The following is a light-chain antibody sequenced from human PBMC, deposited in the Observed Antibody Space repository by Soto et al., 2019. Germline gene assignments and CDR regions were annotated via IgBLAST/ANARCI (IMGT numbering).Light chain of an antibody. CDR3: QQYNNYSA. CDR2: DAS. J-gene: IGKJ1*01. Sequence: DIQMTQSPSTLSASVGDRVTITCRASQSISDWLAWFQLKPGKAPKLLIYDASSLESGVPSRFSGSGSGAEFDLNLHRLQADDFATYYCQQYNNYSAVGQGTKVDIK. CDR1: QSISDW. V-gene: IGKV1-5*01.